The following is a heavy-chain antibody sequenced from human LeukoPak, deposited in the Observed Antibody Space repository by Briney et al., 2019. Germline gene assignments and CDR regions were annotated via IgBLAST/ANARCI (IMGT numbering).Heavy chain of an antibody. D-gene: IGHD4-17*01. CDR3: ARPGRYGYGDYDLYYFDY. CDR1: GFTFSSYA. CDR2: ISSSSSYI. J-gene: IGHJ4*02. V-gene: IGHV3-21*01. Sequence: RPGGSLRLSCAASGFTFSSYAMSWVRQAPGKGLEWVSSISSSSSYIYYADSVKGRFTISRDNAKNSLYLQMNSLRAEDTAVYYCARPGRYGYGDYDLYYFDYWGQGTLVTVSS.